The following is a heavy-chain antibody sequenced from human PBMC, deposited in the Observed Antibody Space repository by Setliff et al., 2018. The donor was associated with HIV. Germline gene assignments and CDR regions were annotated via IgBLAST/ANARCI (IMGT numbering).Heavy chain of an antibody. J-gene: IGHJ4*02. CDR3: SRWGCRHVGSPDY. D-gene: IGHD2-8*02. Sequence: GGSLRLSCTASGFTFGVYTMSWVRQAPGKGLEWVGLIRGEAYGGTTEYAASVKGRLTISRDDYNSIAYLQMNSTKTKDAAVYYCSRWGCRHVGSPDYWGQGTLVTVSS. CDR1: GFTFGVYT. CDR2: IRGEAYGGTT. V-gene: IGHV3-49*04.